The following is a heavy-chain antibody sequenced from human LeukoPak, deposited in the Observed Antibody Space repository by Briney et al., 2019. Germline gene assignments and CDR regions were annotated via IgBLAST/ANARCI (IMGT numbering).Heavy chain of an antibody. Sequence: GGSLRLSCAASGFTLSSYGKHWVRQAPGKGLEWVAFIRYDGSNKYYADSVKGRFTISRDNSKNTLYLQMNSLRTEDTAVYYCAKTQDSSGYIAYDIWGQGTMVTVSS. CDR2: IRYDGSNK. V-gene: IGHV3-30*02. CDR1: GFTLSSYG. CDR3: AKTQDSSGYIAYDI. D-gene: IGHD3-22*01. J-gene: IGHJ3*02.